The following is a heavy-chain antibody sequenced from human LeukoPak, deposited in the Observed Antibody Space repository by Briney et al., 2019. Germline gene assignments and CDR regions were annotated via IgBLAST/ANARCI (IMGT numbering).Heavy chain of an antibody. D-gene: IGHD6-19*01. V-gene: IGHV1-8*01. J-gene: IGHJ5*01. Sequence: GASVKVSCKASGYTFTSYDINWVRQATGQGLEWMGWMNPNSGNTGYAQKFQGRVTMTRNTSISTAYMELSSLRSEDTAVYYCATWMKVSSGWHDSWGQGTLVTVSS. CDR3: ATWMKVSSGWHDS. CDR1: GYTFTSYD. CDR2: MNPNSGNT.